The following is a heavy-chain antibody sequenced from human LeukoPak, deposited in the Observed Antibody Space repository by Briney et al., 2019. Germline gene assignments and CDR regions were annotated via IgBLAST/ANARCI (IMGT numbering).Heavy chain of an antibody. CDR2: IKQDGSEK. Sequence: GGSLRLSCAASGFTFSSYWMSWVRQAPGKGLEWVANIKQDGSEKYYVDSVKGRFTISRDNAKNSLYPQMNSLRAEDTAVYYCARDRENYCSSTSCYSWFDPWGQGTLVTVSS. J-gene: IGHJ5*02. CDR3: ARDRENYCSSTSCYSWFDP. V-gene: IGHV3-7*01. D-gene: IGHD2-2*02. CDR1: GFTFSSYW.